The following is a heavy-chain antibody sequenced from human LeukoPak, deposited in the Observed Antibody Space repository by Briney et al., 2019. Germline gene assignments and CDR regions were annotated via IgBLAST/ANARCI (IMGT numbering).Heavy chain of an antibody. CDR1: GLTVSSNY. V-gene: IGHV3-53*01. CDR3: ARYPYSGSFDY. D-gene: IGHD1-26*01. Sequence: GGSLRLSCAASGLTVSSNYMSWVRQAPGKGLEWVSVIYSGGSTYYADSVKGRFTISRDNSKNTLYLQMNSLRAEDTAAYYCARYPYSGSFDYWGQGTLVTVSS. J-gene: IGHJ4*02. CDR2: IYSGGST.